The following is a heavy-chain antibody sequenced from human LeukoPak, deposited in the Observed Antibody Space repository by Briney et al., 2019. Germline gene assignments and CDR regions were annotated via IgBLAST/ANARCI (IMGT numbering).Heavy chain of an antibody. CDR2: ISAYNGNT. J-gene: IGHJ5*02. CDR1: GYTFTSYG. Sequence: ASVKVSCKASGYTFTSYGINWVRQAPGQGLEWMGWISAYNGNTNYAQKLQGRVTMTTDTSTSTAYMELRSLRSDDTAVYYRARDPGYSYGTSWFDPWGQGTLVTVSS. CDR3: ARDPGYSYGTSWFDP. V-gene: IGHV1-18*01. D-gene: IGHD5-18*01.